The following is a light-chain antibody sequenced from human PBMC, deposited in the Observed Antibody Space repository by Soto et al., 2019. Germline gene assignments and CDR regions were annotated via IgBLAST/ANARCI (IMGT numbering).Light chain of an antibody. CDR3: GTWDISLDTVV. CDR1: SSNVGGNY. V-gene: IGLV1-51*01. Sequence: QSVLTQPPSVPAAPGQKVTISCSGSSSNVGGNYVSWYQVLPQKAPKLHIYDNHKRHSGIPDRFSGSKSGTSATLGITDLQTGDEAEYYCGTWDISLDTVVFGGGTKVTVL. J-gene: IGLJ2*01. CDR2: DNH.